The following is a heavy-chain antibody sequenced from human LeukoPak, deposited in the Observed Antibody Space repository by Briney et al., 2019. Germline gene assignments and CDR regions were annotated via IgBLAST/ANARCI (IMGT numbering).Heavy chain of an antibody. CDR1: GFTVSSNY. CDR2: ICSGGST. J-gene: IGHJ6*02. Sequence: PGRSLRLPCAASGFTVSSNYMSWVRQAPGKGLEWVSVICSGGSTYYADSVKGRFTISRDNSKNTLYLQMNSLRAEDTAVYYCARGVYGGNSHYYYYGMDVWGQGTTVTVSS. D-gene: IGHD4-23*01. V-gene: IGHV3-53*01. CDR3: ARGVYGGNSHYYYYGMDV.